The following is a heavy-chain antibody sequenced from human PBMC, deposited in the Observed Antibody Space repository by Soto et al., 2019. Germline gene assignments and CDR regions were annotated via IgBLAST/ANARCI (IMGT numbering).Heavy chain of an antibody. D-gene: IGHD2-2*01. J-gene: IGHJ2*01. V-gene: IGHV3-13*04. CDR2: IGAAGDT. CDR1: GFTFSNSD. Sequence: EVQLVESGGGLVQPGGSLRLSCAASGFTFSNSDMHWVRQGTGKGLEWVSAIGAAGDTYYPGSVKGRFIISRENAKNSLYLQMNRLRADDTAVYYCVREGYCSSPPGDVDWYFDLWGRGTLVTVSS. CDR3: VREGYCSSPPGDVDWYFDL.